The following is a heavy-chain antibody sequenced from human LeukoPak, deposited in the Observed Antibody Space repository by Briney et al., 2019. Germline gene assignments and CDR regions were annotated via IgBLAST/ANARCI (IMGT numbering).Heavy chain of an antibody. D-gene: IGHD3-10*01. CDR2: ISAYNGNT. CDR3: ASSYPTRLYYFDY. V-gene: IGHV1-18*01. J-gene: IGHJ4*02. Sequence: ASVKVSCKASGYAFTSYGISWVRQAPGQGLEWMGWISAYNGNTNYAQKLQGRVAMTTDTSTSTAYMELRSLRSDDTAVYYCASSYPTRLYYFDYWGQGTLVTVSS. CDR1: GYAFTSYG.